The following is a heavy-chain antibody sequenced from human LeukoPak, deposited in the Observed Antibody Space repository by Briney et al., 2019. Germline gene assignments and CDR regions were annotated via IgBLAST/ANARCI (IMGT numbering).Heavy chain of an antibody. CDR3: ARVVKQWLGHHFDY. Sequence: GGSLRLSCAASGFTFGDYYMSWIRQAPGKGLECVSYISSSGSTIYYADSVKGRFTISRDNAKNSLYLQMNSLRAEDTAVYYCARVVKQWLGHHFDYWGQGTLVTVSS. CDR1: GFTFGDYY. CDR2: ISSSGSTI. V-gene: IGHV3-11*01. J-gene: IGHJ4*02. D-gene: IGHD6-19*01.